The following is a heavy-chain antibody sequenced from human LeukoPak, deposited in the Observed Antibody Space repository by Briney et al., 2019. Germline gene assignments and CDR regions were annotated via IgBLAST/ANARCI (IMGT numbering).Heavy chain of an antibody. CDR3: AIRSSGWYFAD. Sequence: PSETLSLTCAVSGGSISSSNWWSWVRQPPGKWLEWIGEIYHSGSTNYNPSLNSRVTISVDKSKNQFSLKLSSVTAADTAVYYCAIRSSGWYFADWGQGTMVTVSS. D-gene: IGHD6-19*01. CDR2: IYHSGST. J-gene: IGHJ3*01. V-gene: IGHV4-4*02. CDR1: GGSISSSNW.